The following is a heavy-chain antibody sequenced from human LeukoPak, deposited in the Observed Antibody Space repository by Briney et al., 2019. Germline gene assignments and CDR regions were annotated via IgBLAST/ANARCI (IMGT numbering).Heavy chain of an antibody. Sequence: QSGGSLRLSCTASGFTFGDYAMSWFRQAPGKGLEWVGFIRSKAYGGTTEYAASVKGRFTISRDDSKSIAYLQMNSLKTEDTAVYYCTSPGYSSSSGSNYYYMDVWGKGTTVTVSS. CDR1: GFTFGDYA. V-gene: IGHV3-49*03. CDR2: IRSKAYGGTT. D-gene: IGHD6-6*01. J-gene: IGHJ6*03. CDR3: TSPGYSSSSGSNYYYMDV.